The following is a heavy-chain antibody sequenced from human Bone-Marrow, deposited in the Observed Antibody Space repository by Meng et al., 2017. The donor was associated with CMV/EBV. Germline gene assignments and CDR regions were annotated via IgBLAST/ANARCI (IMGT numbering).Heavy chain of an antibody. V-gene: IGHV3-21*01. J-gene: IGHJ3*02. CDR3: ARLHDSSGFAFDI. Sequence: GESLKISCAASGFTFSSYSMNWVRQAPGKGLEWVSSISSSSSYIYYADSVKGRFTIARDNAKNSLYLQMNSLRAEDTAVYYCARLHDSSGFAFDIWGQGTMVTLAS. D-gene: IGHD3-22*01. CDR1: GFTFSSYS. CDR2: ISSSSSYI.